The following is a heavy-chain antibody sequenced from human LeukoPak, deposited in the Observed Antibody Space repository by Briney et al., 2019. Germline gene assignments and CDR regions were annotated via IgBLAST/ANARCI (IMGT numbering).Heavy chain of an antibody. J-gene: IGHJ1*01. CDR3: VRHMVRGIVVNEYFQH. CDR2: ISSNGGST. Sequence: GGSLRLSCSASGFTFSSYAMHWVRQAPGKGLEYVSAISSNGGSTYYADSVKGGFTISRDNSKNTLYLQMSSLRAEDTAVYYCVRHMVRGIVVNEYFQHWGQGTLVTVSS. CDR1: GFTFSSYA. V-gene: IGHV3-64D*06. D-gene: IGHD3-10*01.